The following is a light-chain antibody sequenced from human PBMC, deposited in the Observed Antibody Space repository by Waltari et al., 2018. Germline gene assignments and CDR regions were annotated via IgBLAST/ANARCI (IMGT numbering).Light chain of an antibody. CDR3: QQYGSSTWT. CDR1: QSVSSSY. CDR2: GAS. V-gene: IGKV3-20*01. J-gene: IGKJ1*01. Sequence: EIVLTQSPGTLSLSPGARATPSCRASQSVSSSYLAWYQQNPGQAPRLLIYGASSRATGIPDRFSGSGSGTDFTLTISRLEPEDFAVYYCQQYGSSTWTFGQGTKVEIK.